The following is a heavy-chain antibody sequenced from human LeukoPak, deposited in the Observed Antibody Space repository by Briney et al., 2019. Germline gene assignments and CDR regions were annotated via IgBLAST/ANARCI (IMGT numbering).Heavy chain of an antibody. V-gene: IGHV1-2*02. J-gene: IGHJ5*02. CDR2: INPNSGGT. CDR3: ARVGTGILPRSSWFDP. Sequence: ASVKVSCKASGYTFTGYHMHWVRQAPGQGLEWMGWINPNSGGTNYAQKFQGRVTMTRDTSISTAYMELSRLRSDDTAVYYYARVGTGILPRSSWFDPWGQGTLVTVSS. CDR1: GYTFTGYH. D-gene: IGHD3-10*01.